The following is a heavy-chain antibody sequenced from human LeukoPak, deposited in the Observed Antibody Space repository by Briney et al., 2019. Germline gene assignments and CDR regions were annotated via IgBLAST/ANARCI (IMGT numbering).Heavy chain of an antibody. J-gene: IGHJ4*02. V-gene: IGHV4-4*02. Sequence: SGTLSLTCAVSGGSINSSNWWSWVRQPPGKGLEWIGEIYHSGSTNYNPSLKSRVTISVDTSKNQFSLKVRSVTAADTAVYYCAKGEGDYWGQGTLVTVSS. CDR1: GGSINSSNW. D-gene: IGHD2-21*01. CDR2: IYHSGST. CDR3: AKGEGDY.